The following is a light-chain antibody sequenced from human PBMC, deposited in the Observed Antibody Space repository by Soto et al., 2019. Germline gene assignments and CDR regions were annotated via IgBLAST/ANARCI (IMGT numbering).Light chain of an antibody. Sequence: QSVLTQPPSASGTPGQRVTISCSGSSSNIGTNTVNWYQQLPGTAPKLLIYRNNLRPSGVPDRFSGSKSGTSASLAISGLQSEDEADYYCAAWDDSLYGYVFGTGTKLTV. CDR2: RNN. CDR3: AAWDDSLYGYV. V-gene: IGLV1-44*01. CDR1: SSNIGTNT. J-gene: IGLJ1*01.